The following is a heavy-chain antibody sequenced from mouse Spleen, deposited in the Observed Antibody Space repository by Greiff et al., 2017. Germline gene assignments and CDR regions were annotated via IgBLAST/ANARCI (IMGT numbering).Heavy chain of an antibody. CDR2: IDPSDSYT. V-gene: IGHV1-69*01. D-gene: IGHD3-2*01. CDR1: GYTFTSYW. CDR3: ARRQLGLRSFAY. J-gene: IGHJ3*01. Sequence: QVQLQQPGAELVMPGASVKLSCKASGYTFTSYWMHWVKQRPGQGLEWIGEIDPSDSYTNYNQKFKGKATLTVDKSSSTAYMQLSSLTSEDSAVYYCARRQLGLRSFAYWGQGTLVTVSA.